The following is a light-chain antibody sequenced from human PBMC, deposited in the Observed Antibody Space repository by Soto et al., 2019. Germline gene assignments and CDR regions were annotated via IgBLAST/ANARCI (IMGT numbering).Light chain of an antibody. CDR3: GPWDSSLSAYV. J-gene: IGLJ1*01. CDR1: SSNIGGNS. Sequence: QSVLTQPPSVSAAPGQKVTISCSGCSSNIGGNSVSWYQQLPGTAPKLLIYDDNKRPSGIPDRFSGSKSGTSATLGITGFQTGDEADYYCGPWDSSLSAYVFGTGTKVTVL. V-gene: IGLV1-51*01. CDR2: DDN.